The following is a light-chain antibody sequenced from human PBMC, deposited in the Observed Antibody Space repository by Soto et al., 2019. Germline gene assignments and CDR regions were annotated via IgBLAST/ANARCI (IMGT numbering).Light chain of an antibody. V-gene: IGKV3-11*01. CDR1: QSVSSY. Sequence: EILLTQSPATLSLSPGERATLSCRASQSVSSYLAWYQQKPGQAPRLLIYDASNRATGIPARFSGSGSGTDFTLTISSLEPEDFAVYYCQQRSNWPPWTFGQGTKVDNK. CDR3: QQRSNWPPWT. J-gene: IGKJ1*01. CDR2: DAS.